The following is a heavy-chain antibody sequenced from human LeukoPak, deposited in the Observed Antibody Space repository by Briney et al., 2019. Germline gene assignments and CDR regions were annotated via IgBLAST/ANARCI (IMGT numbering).Heavy chain of an antibody. V-gene: IGHV3-74*01. CDR3: ARGLVPGFLDY. Sequence: TGGSLRLSCIASGFTFSNYVMHWVRQAPGKGLEWVSRINSDESITTYADSVKGRFTISRDNAKNTLYLQMNSLRAEDTAVYYCARGLVPGFLDYWGQGTPVTVSS. J-gene: IGHJ4*02. D-gene: IGHD4-11*01. CDR1: GFTFSNYV. CDR2: INSDESIT.